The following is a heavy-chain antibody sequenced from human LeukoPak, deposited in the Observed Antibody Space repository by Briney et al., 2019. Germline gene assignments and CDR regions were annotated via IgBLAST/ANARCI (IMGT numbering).Heavy chain of an antibody. Sequence: SETLSLTCTVSGGSISSSSYYWGWIRQPPGKGLEWIGSIYYSGSTYYNPSLKSRVTISVDTSKNQFSLKLSSVTAADTAVYYCASLEEWWSGAKNWGQGTLVTVSS. J-gene: IGHJ4*02. D-gene: IGHD2-15*01. CDR1: GGSISSSSYY. V-gene: IGHV4-39*07. CDR3: ASLEEWWSGAKN. CDR2: IYYSGST.